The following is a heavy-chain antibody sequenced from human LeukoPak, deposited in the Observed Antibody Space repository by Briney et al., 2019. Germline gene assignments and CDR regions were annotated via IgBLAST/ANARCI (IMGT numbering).Heavy chain of an antibody. D-gene: IGHD3-10*01. CDR2: MYYSGSI. J-gene: IGHJ4*02. Sequence: SETLSLTCSVSGGSISSSSYCWGWIRQPPGKGLEWIGSMYYSGSIYYNPSLKSRVTISVDTSKNQFSLKLSSVTAADTAVYYCAPEREDYGSGSYSDYWGQGTLVTVSS. CDR3: APEREDYGSGSYSDY. CDR1: GGSISSSSYC. V-gene: IGHV4-39*01.